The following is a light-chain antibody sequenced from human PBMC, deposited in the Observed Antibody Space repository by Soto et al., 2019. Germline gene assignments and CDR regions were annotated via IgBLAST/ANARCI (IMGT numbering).Light chain of an antibody. J-gene: IGKJ5*01. CDR3: QQYDNLPIT. V-gene: IGKV1-33*01. CDR2: DAS. Sequence: DIPMTQSPSSLSASVGDRVTITWQASQDISNYLNWYQQKPGKAPKLLIYDASNLETGVPSRFSGSGSGTDFTFTISSLQPEDIATYYCQQYDNLPITFGQGTRLEIK. CDR1: QDISNY.